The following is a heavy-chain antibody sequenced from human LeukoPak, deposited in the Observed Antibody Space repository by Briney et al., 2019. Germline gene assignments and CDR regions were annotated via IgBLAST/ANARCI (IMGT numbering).Heavy chain of an antibody. J-gene: IGHJ4*02. CDR3: TTDYYDSSGYYPFDY. Sequence: PGGSLRLSCAASGFTFSSYSMNWVRQAPGKGREWVGRIKSKTDGGTTDYAAPVKGRFTISRDDSKNTLYLQMNSLKTEDTAVYYCTTDYYDSSGYYPFDYWGQGTLVTVSS. CDR1: GFTFSSYS. CDR2: IKSKTDGGTT. D-gene: IGHD3-22*01. V-gene: IGHV3-15*01.